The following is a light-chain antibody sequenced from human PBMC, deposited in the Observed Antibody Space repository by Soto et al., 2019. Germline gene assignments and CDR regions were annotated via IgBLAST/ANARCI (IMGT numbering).Light chain of an antibody. CDR2: GAS. Sequence: EIVLTQFPGTLCLSPGERATLSCRASQSVRSTYLAWYQQKPGQAPRLLIYGASSRATGIPDRFSGSGSGTDFTITISRLEPEDSEVYYCQQFGSSPWTFGQGTKVEIK. V-gene: IGKV3-20*01. CDR3: QQFGSSPWT. J-gene: IGKJ1*01. CDR1: QSVRSTY.